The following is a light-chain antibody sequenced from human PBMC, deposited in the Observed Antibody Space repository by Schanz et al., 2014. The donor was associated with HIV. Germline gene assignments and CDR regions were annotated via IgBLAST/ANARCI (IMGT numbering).Light chain of an antibody. CDR2: NND. V-gene: IGLV1-44*01. CDR3: ATWDVTLNGPV. J-gene: IGLJ2*01. Sequence: QSVLTQPPSVSGPPGQSVTISCSGSRSTLERTPVDWYQHLPGTAPRLLIHNNDQRPSGVPDRISGSKSGTSASLTITGLQSDDEADYYCATWDVTLNGPVFGGGTKLTVL. CDR1: RSTLERTP.